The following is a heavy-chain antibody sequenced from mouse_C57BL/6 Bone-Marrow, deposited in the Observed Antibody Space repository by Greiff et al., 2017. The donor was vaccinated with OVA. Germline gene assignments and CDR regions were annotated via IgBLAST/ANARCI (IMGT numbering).Heavy chain of an antibody. CDR1: GYTFTDYY. CDR3: ARCGGSSPVDY. Sequence: VQLQQSGPELVKPGASVKISCKASGYTFTDYYMNWVKQSHGKSLEWIGDINPNNGGTSYNQKFKGKATLTVDKSSSTAYMELRSLTSEDSAVYYCARCGGSSPVDYWGQGTTLTVSS. D-gene: IGHD1-1*01. J-gene: IGHJ2*01. V-gene: IGHV1-26*01. CDR2: INPNNGGT.